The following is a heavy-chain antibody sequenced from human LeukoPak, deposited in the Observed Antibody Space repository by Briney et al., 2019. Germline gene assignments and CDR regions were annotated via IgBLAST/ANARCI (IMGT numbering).Heavy chain of an antibody. D-gene: IGHD5-24*01. CDR2: ISNTGRST. J-gene: IGHJ4*02. CDR3: AKDSIPDGYNSLDY. V-gene: IGHV3-23*01. Sequence: GGSLRLSCAASGFTFNNYAMNWVRQAPGKGLEWVSAISNTGRSTYYADSVKGRFTISRDNSKNTVFLQMNSLRVEDTAIYFCAKDSIPDGYNSLDYWGQGTQVIVSS. CDR1: GFTFNNYA.